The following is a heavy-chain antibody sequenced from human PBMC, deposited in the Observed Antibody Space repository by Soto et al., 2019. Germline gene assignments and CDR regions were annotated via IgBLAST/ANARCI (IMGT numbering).Heavy chain of an antibody. CDR1: GFTFSSYG. Sequence: QVQLVESGGGVVQPGRSLRLSCAASGFTFSSYGMHWVRQAPGKGLEWVAVIWYDGSNKYYADSVKGRFTISRDNSKNXLYLQMNSLRAEDTAVYYCARGRRTLPPDYYGMDVWGQGTTVTVSS. D-gene: IGHD1-1*01. CDR3: ARGRRTLPPDYYGMDV. CDR2: IWYDGSNK. J-gene: IGHJ6*02. V-gene: IGHV3-33*01.